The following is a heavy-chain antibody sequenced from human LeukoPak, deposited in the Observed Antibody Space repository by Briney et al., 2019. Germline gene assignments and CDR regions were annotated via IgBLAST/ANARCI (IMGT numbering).Heavy chain of an antibody. D-gene: IGHD1-26*01. CDR1: GFTFSSYW. Sequence: GGSLRLSCAASGFTFSSYWMSWVRQAPGKGLEWVANIKQDGSEKYYVDSVKGRFTISRHNSKNTLYLQMNSLRAEDTAGYYCARDSTVGFDYWGQGTLVTVSS. CDR2: IKQDGSEK. V-gene: IGHV3-7*01. J-gene: IGHJ4*02. CDR3: ARDSTVGFDY.